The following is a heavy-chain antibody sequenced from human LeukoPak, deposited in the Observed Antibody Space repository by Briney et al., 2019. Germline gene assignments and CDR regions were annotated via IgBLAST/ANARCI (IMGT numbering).Heavy chain of an antibody. D-gene: IGHD2-2*01. V-gene: IGHV3-30*02. Sequence: PGGSLRLSCAASGFTFSSYGMHWVRQAPGKGLEWVAFIRYDGSNKYYADSVKGRFTISRDNSKNTLYLQMNSLRAEDTAVYYCARRGDCSSTNCPFDYWGQGTLVTVSS. J-gene: IGHJ4*02. CDR1: GFTFSSYG. CDR3: ARRGDCSSTNCPFDY. CDR2: IRYDGSNK.